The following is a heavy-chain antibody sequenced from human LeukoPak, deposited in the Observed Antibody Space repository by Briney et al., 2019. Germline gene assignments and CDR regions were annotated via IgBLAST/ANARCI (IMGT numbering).Heavy chain of an antibody. D-gene: IGHD6-19*01. CDR1: VFHFSNYP. CDR2: ISYDGSEK. Sequence: PGESLKIPCVASVFHFSNYPMHWVRQAPAKGMGWGAVISYDGSEKYYAEYVKGRFTISRDNSKNTLSLQMSSLKAEDTAVFYCARSGSSGRVYYYYNYMDVWGKGTTVTVSS. CDR3: ARSGSSGRVYYYYNYMDV. V-gene: IGHV3-30*04. J-gene: IGHJ6*03.